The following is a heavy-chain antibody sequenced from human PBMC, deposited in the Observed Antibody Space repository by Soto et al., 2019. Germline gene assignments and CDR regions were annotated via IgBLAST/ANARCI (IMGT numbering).Heavy chain of an antibody. CDR3: ARAPGEYGMDV. D-gene: IGHD3-16*01. CDR2: IHFSGST. Sequence: SETLSLTCTVSGGSISSFYWSWMRQPPGKGLEWIGHIHFSGSTNYNPSLKSRVTISVDTSKNQFSLKLSSVTAADTAVYYCARAPGEYGMDVWGQGTTVTISS. CDR1: GGSISSFY. V-gene: IGHV4-59*01. J-gene: IGHJ6*02.